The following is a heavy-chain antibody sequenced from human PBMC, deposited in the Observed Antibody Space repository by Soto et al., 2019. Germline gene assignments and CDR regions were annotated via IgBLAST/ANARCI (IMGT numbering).Heavy chain of an antibody. V-gene: IGHV1-69*01. CDR1: GGTFSSYA. J-gene: IGHJ6*02. CDR2: IIPISDTT. CDR3: ARSQGSSTSLEIYYYYYYGMDV. Sequence: QVQLVQSGAEVKKPGSSVKVSCKASGGTFSSYAISWVRQAPGQGLEWMGGIIPISDTTNYAQKFQGRVTLTADDSTSTAYMELSSLRSEDTAVYYCARSQGSSTSLEIYYYYYYGMDVWGQGTTVNVSS. D-gene: IGHD2-2*01.